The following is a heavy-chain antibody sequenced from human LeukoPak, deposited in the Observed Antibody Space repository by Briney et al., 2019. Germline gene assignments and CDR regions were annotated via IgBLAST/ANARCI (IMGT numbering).Heavy chain of an antibody. V-gene: IGHV4-34*01. CDR2: VSHSGSS. Sequence: SETLSLTCAVYGGPFRGFFWSWIRQAPGKGLEWIGEVSHSGSSNYNPSLKGRINISLDTSKSQFSLRLTSVTAADTAVYYCARGIFYGGRHKYIWLDLWGQGTLVTVSS. J-gene: IGHJ5*02. CDR3: ARGIFYGGRHKYIWLDL. D-gene: IGHD4-23*01. CDR1: GGPFRGFF.